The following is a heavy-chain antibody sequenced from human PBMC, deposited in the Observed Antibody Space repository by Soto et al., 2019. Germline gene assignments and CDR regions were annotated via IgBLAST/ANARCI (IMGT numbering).Heavy chain of an antibody. Sequence: GESLRLSCAASGFTFSNYAMSWVRQAPGKGLEWVSTLSGSGGSTYYADSVKGRFTISRDNSKNTLYLQMNSLRAEDTAVYYCAKDTVPVATPWFDPWGQGTLVTVSS. CDR2: LSGSGGST. CDR3: AKDTVPVATPWFDP. V-gene: IGHV3-23*01. CDR1: GFTFSNYA. D-gene: IGHD2-2*01. J-gene: IGHJ5*02.